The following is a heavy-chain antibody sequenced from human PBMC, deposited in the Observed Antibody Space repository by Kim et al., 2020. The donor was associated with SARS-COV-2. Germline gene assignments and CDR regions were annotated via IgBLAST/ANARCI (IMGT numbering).Heavy chain of an antibody. CDR3: ARGILYCSSTSCYSYFDY. D-gene: IGHD2-2*02. CDR1: GDSVSSNSAA. J-gene: IGHJ4*02. V-gene: IGHV6-1*01. CDR2: TYYRSKWYN. Sequence: SQTLSLTCAISGDSVSSNSAAWNWIRQSPSRGLEWLGRTYYRSKWYNDYAVSVKSRITINPDTSKNQFSLQLNSVTPEDTAVYYCARGILYCSSTSCYSYFDYWGQGTLVTVSS.